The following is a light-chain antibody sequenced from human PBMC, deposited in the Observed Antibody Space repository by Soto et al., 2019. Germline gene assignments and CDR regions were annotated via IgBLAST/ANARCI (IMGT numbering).Light chain of an antibody. V-gene: IGKV1-5*01. J-gene: IGKJ5*01. CDR2: DAS. CDR1: QSISNW. CDR3: QQANSFPLS. Sequence: QAPATLSACLGGRATFTWRASQSISNWLAWYQQKPGKAPNVLIYDASNLESGVPSRFRGSGSGTEFTLTISSLQPEDIATYFCQQANSFPLSFGQGTRLEI.